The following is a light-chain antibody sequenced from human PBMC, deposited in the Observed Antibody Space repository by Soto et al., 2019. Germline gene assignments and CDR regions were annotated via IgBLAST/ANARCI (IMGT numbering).Light chain of an antibody. V-gene: IGKV3-20*01. CDR3: QQHGTSPI. Sequence: EVVLPQSPGTLSSSPGERATLSCRASQAVSSILLAWYQQKPGQAPRLLIYGASSRATGIPDRFSGSGSGTDFTLTVSRLEPEDFAVYYCQQHGTSPIFGGGTKVEIK. CDR1: QAVSSIL. J-gene: IGKJ4*01. CDR2: GAS.